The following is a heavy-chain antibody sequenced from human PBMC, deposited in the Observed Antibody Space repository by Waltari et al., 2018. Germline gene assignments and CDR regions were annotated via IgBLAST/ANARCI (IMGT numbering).Heavy chain of an antibody. D-gene: IGHD6-13*01. CDR1: GFTFSSYS. CDR2: ISSSSSTI. Sequence: EVQLVESGGGLVQPGGSLRLSCAASGFTFSSYSMNWVRQAPGKGLEWVSYISSSSSTIYYADSVKGRFTIARDNAKNSLYLQMNSRRAEDTAVYYCASSSSWYVSSLYWGQGTLVTVSS. CDR3: ASSSSWYVSSLY. J-gene: IGHJ4*02. V-gene: IGHV3-48*04.